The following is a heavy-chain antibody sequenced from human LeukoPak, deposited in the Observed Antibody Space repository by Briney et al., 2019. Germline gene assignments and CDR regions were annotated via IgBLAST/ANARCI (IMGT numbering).Heavy chain of an antibody. Sequence: SETLSLTCTVSGGSISSGGYYWSWIRQHPGKGLEWIGYIYYSGSTYYNPSLKSRVTISVDTSKNQFSLKLSSVTAADTAVYYCARALGCGDYGPRWFDPWGQGTLVTVSS. J-gene: IGHJ5*02. D-gene: IGHD4-17*01. CDR2: IYYSGST. CDR3: ARALGCGDYGPRWFDP. V-gene: IGHV4-31*03. CDR1: GGSISSGGYY.